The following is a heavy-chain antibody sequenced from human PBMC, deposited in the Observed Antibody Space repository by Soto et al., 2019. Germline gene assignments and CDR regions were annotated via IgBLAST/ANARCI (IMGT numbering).Heavy chain of an antibody. J-gene: IGHJ4*02. Sequence: QVQLEQSGSEVKKSGSSVKVSCKASGYSFSSHAITWVRQAPGQGLEWMGGIIPVFGTPSYEQKFQGRVTISADKSTNTSYLELRSLRSEDTAVYYCARGGALSTSWYWGDGLDSWGQGTQVTVSS. CDR2: IIPVFGTP. CDR3: ARGGALSTSWYWGDGLDS. V-gene: IGHV1-69*06. CDR1: GYSFSSHA. D-gene: IGHD6-13*01.